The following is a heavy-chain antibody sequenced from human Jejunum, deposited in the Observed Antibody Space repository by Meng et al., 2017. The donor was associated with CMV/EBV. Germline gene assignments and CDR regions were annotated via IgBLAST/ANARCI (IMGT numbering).Heavy chain of an antibody. V-gene: IGHV1-18*01. Sequence: TFNNHGITLVRQAPGQGLQWMGWISGYNGNTNYAQKFQGRVTLTREISTSTAYMELRSLRSDDTAVYYCARGLVRFGEHTDAMDVWGPGTTVTVSS. CDR1: TFNNHG. D-gene: IGHD3-10*01. CDR2: ISGYNGNT. CDR3: ARGLVRFGEHTDAMDV. J-gene: IGHJ6*02.